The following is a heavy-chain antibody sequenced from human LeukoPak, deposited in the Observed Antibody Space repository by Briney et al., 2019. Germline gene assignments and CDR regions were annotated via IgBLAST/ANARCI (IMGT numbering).Heavy chain of an antibody. Sequence: GGSLRLSCAASGFTFNNYWMHWVRQAPGKGLEWVSGISWNSGSIGYADSVKGRFTISRDNSKNTLYLQMNSLRAGDTAVYYCARGSGGDYQIDYWGQGTLVTVSS. CDR3: ARGSGGDYQIDY. D-gene: IGHD2-21*02. V-gene: IGHV3-9*01. CDR1: GFTFNNYW. CDR2: ISWNSGSI. J-gene: IGHJ4*02.